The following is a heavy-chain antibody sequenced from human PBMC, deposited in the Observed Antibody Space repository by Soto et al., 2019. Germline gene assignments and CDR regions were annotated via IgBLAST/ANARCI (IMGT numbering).Heavy chain of an antibody. CDR2: INHSGST. V-gene: IGHV4-34*01. CDR1: GGSFSGYY. Sequence: QVQLQQWGAGLLKPSETLSLTCAVYGGSFSGYYWSWIRQPPGKGLEWIGEINHSGSTNYNPSLKSRVTISVDPSKNQFSRKRSSVTAADTAVYYCARGRRVTMVRGVQPIFDYWGQGTLVTVSS. J-gene: IGHJ4*02. D-gene: IGHD3-10*01. CDR3: ARGRRVTMVRGVQPIFDY.